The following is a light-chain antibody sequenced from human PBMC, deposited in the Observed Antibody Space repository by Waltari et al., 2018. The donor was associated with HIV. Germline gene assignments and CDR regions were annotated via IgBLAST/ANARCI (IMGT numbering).Light chain of an antibody. J-gene: IGKJ2*01. Sequence: DIQMTQSPSSLSASVGDRVTITCRASQNISNYLNWYQQKPGKAPNLLIYAASTLQSGVPSRFSGSASGTDFTLIISSLQLEDFATYYCQQSYSRPRTFGQGTKVEIK. V-gene: IGKV1-39*01. CDR2: AAS. CDR3: QQSYSRPRT. CDR1: QNISNY.